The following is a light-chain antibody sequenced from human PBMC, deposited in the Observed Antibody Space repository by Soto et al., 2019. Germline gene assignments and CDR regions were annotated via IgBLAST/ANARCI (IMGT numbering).Light chain of an antibody. J-gene: IGKJ3*01. CDR2: GAS. CDR1: QSVSSSY. Sequence: ETVLTQSPCTLSLSPGGRATLSYSASQSVSSSYLALYQHKPGQAPRLLIYGASSRATGIPDRFSGSGSGTDFTLTIRRLEHEDFAVYYCQQYGSSPLTFGPGTKVDIK. V-gene: IGKV3-20*01. CDR3: QQYGSSPLT.